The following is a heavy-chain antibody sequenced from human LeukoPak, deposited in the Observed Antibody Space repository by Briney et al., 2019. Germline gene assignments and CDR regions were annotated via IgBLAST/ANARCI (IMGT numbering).Heavy chain of an antibody. J-gene: IGHJ6*03. Sequence: ASVKVSCKASAYTFTGYYMHWVRQAPGQGLEWMGWINPNSGDTNYAQKFQGRVTMTRDTSINTAYMELSRLRSDDTAVYYCARDGVFYYGSGSYSRSYYYYMDVWGKGTTVTVSS. V-gene: IGHV1-2*02. CDR2: INPNSGDT. D-gene: IGHD3-10*01. CDR1: AYTFTGYY. CDR3: ARDGVFYYGSGSYSRSYYYYMDV.